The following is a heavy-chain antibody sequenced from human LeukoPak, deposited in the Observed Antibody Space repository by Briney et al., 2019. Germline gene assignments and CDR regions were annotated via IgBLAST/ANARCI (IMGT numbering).Heavy chain of an antibody. CDR1: GFTVSSNY. V-gene: IGHV3-53*01. CDR2: LYSAGST. Sequence: GGSLRLTCAASGFTVSSNYMSWVRQAPGKGLEWVSILYSAGSTYYADSVRGRFTISRGSSKNTVCLQMNSLRVEDTAVYYCASGGMGARKYYSDPFHYWGQGTLVTVSS. CDR3: ASGGMGARKYYSDPFHY. D-gene: IGHD3-16*01. J-gene: IGHJ4*02.